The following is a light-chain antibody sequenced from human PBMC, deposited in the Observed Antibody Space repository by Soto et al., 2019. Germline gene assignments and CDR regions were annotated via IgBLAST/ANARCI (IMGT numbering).Light chain of an antibody. Sequence: DIEMTQSPSSLSAFVGDRVTITCRTSQRVSNYLNWYQQKPGKAPKILIYAASSLQSGVPSRFSGSGSGTDFTLTISSLQPEDFATYYCQQGYSTPVTFGQGTKLEIK. CDR3: QQGYSTPVT. J-gene: IGKJ2*01. CDR1: QRVSNY. CDR2: AAS. V-gene: IGKV1-39*01.